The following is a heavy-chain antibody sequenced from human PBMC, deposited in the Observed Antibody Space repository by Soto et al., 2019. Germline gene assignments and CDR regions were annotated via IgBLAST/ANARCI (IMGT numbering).Heavy chain of an antibody. CDR1: GGTLSSYA. Sequence: ASVKVSCKASGGTLSSYAISWVRQATGQGLEWKGGTIPIFGTTNYAQKFQGRVTITADKCTSTDNMELSSLRSEDTAVYYCASDRTTTATGCCYGMEVWGQGTTIASSS. V-gene: IGHV1-69*06. J-gene: IGHJ6*01. D-gene: IGHD1-26*01. CDR2: TIPIFGTT. CDR3: ASDRTTTATGCCYGMEV.